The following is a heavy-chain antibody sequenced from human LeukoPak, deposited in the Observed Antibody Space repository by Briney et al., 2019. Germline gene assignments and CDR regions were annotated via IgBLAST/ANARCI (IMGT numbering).Heavy chain of an antibody. CDR1: GGTFSRYA. Sequence: SVKVSCKASGGTFSRYAISWVRQAPGQGLEWMGGIIPIFGTANYAQKFQGRVTITTDESTSTAYMELSSLRSEDTAVYYCAITYSSSWSSGIDPWGQGTLVPVSS. V-gene: IGHV1-69*05. J-gene: IGHJ5*02. D-gene: IGHD6-13*01. CDR3: AITYSSSWSSGIDP. CDR2: IIPIFGTA.